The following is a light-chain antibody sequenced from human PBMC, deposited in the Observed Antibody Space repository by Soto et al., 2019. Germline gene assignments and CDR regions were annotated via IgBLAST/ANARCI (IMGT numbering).Light chain of an antibody. CDR1: SSDVGGYNF. Sequence: QSVLTQPASASGSPGQSITISCTGTSSDVGGYNFVSWYQQHPGKAPKLMIYDVSSRPSGVSNRFSGSKSGNTASLTISGLQAEDEGDYYCSSYASSSTVVFGAGTKLTVL. CDR2: DVS. CDR3: SSYASSSTVV. J-gene: IGLJ3*02. V-gene: IGLV2-14*01.